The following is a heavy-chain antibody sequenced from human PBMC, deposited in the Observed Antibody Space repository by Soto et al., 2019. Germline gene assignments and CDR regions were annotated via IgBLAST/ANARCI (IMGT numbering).Heavy chain of an antibody. CDR1: GFTLSTYS. CDR2: ISKGSTTI. CDR3: ARDQPNFYYYGMDV. V-gene: IGHV3-48*02. Sequence: GGSLRLSCIASGFTLSTYSMTWVRQAPGKGLEWLSYISKGSTTINYADSVKGRFTISRDNAKNSVYLEMSSLRDEDSAVYYCARDQPNFYYYGMDVWGQGTTVTVSS. J-gene: IGHJ6*02.